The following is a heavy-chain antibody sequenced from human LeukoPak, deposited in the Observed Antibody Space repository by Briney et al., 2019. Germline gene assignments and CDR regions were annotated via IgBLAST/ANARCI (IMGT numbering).Heavy chain of an antibody. D-gene: IGHD1-26*01. Sequence: ASVKVSCKASGYTFTGYYMHWVRQAPRQGLEWMGWINPNSGDTNYAQKFQGRVSMTRDTSISTAYMDLSGLRSHDTALYYCARSLGWDSGTYLGAWGQGTLVTVSS. J-gene: IGHJ5*02. CDR1: GYTFTGYY. CDR3: ARSLGWDSGTYLGA. V-gene: IGHV1-2*02. CDR2: INPNSGDT.